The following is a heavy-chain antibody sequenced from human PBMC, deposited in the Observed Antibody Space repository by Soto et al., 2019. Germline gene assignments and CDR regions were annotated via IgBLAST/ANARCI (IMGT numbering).Heavy chain of an antibody. D-gene: IGHD2-8*01. CDR1: GGSVSSGPYH. CDR2: ISYSGTA. CDR3: MRSHGAY. J-gene: IGHJ4*02. V-gene: IGHV4-61*01. Sequence: QVQLQESGPGLVKTSETLSLTCTVSGGSVSSGPYHWNWVRRPPGKGLEWIGHISYSGTANYNPSLRGRVTMSTDTSKNQFSLRLSSVTAAVTAVYYCMRSHGAYWGQGTLVTVSS.